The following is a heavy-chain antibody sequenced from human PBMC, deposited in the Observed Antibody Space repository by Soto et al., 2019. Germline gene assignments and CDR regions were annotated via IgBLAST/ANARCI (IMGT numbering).Heavy chain of an antibody. CDR3: AREIRTPTQFDY. CDR1: GYSISSGYY. CDR2: IYRSGST. V-gene: IGHV4-38-2*02. Sequence: LSLTCAVSGYSISSGYYWGWIRQPPGKGLEWIGSIYRSGSTYYNPSLKSRVTISVDTSKNQFSLKLSSVTAADTAVYYCAREIRTPTQFDYWGQGTLVTVSS. D-gene: IGHD4-17*01. J-gene: IGHJ4*02.